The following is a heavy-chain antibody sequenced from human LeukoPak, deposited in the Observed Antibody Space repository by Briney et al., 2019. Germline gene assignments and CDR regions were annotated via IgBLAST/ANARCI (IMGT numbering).Heavy chain of an antibody. CDR3: ARDPPFLEWSPGWFDP. CDR2: ISSSSSYI. Sequence: GGSLRLSCAASGFTFSSYIMNWVRQAPGKGLEWVSSISSSSSYIYYADSVKGRFTISRDNAKNSLYLQMNSLRAEDTAVYYCARDPPFLEWSPGWFDPWGQGTLVTVSS. J-gene: IGHJ5*02. D-gene: IGHD3-3*02. V-gene: IGHV3-21*01. CDR1: GFTFSSYI.